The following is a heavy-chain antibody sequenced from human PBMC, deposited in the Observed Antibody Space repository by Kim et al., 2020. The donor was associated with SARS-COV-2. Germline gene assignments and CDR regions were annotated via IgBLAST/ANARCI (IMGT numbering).Heavy chain of an antibody. V-gene: IGHV4-39*01. CDR3: ARSKDGFWQQLVQAWFDP. Sequence: SETLSLTCTVSGGSISSSSYYWGWIRQPPGKGLEWIGSIYYSGSTYYNPSLKSRVTISVDTSKNQFSLKLSSVTAADTAVYYCARSKDGFWQQLVQAWFDPWGQGTLVTVSS. J-gene: IGHJ5*02. CDR2: IYYSGST. CDR1: GGSISSSSYY. D-gene: IGHD6-13*01.